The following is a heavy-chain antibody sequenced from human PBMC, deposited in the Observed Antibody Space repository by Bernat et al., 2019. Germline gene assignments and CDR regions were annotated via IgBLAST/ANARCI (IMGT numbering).Heavy chain of an antibody. Sequence: VQLVESGGGLVQPGGSLRLSCAASGFTVSSNYMSWVRQAPGKGLEWVSVIYSGGSTYYADSVKGRFTISRDNSKNTLYLQMNSLRAEDTAVYYCASQGGYSSSFGAFDIWGQGTMVTVSS. CDR3: ASQGGYSSSFGAFDI. CDR2: IYSGGST. D-gene: IGHD6-13*01. CDR1: GFTVSSNY. J-gene: IGHJ3*02. V-gene: IGHV3-66*04.